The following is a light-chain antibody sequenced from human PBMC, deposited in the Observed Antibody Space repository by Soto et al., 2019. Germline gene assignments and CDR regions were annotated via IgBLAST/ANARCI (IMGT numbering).Light chain of an antibody. CDR2: ANS. CDR3: QSYDSSLSGYV. CDR1: SANIGAAYN. V-gene: IGLV1-40*01. J-gene: IGLJ1*01. Sequence: QSVLTQPPSVSGAPGQRVTISCTGSSANIGAAYNVDWYQQLPGTAPKLLIYANSNRPSGVPGRFSASKSGTSASLAITGLQAEDEADYYCQSYDSSLSGYVFGPGTKGTVL.